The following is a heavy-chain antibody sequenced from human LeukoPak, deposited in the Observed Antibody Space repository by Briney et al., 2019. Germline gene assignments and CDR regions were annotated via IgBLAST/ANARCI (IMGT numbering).Heavy chain of an antibody. CDR3: ATNPYYDFWSGIDY. CDR1: GYSISSGYY. J-gene: IGHJ4*02. Sequence: SETLSLTCTVSGYSISSGYYWGWIRQPPGKGLEWIGSIYHSGSTYYNPSLKSRVTISVDTSKNQFSLKLSSVTAADTAVYYCATNPYYDFWSGIDYRGQGTLVTVSS. D-gene: IGHD3-3*01. CDR2: IYHSGST. V-gene: IGHV4-38-2*02.